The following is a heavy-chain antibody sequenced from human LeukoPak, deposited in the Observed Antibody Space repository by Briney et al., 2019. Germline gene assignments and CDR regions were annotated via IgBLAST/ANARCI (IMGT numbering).Heavy chain of an antibody. CDR1: GGSISSDTYY. CDR3: ARGYGDYARRFDY. V-gene: IGHV4-61*02. D-gene: IGHD4-17*01. Sequence: SQTLSLTWTVSGGSISSDTYYWNWIRQPAGKGLEWIGRIYTSGSTNYNPSLKSRVTISVDTSRNQFSLKLSSVTAADTAVYYCARGYGDYARRFDYWGQGTLVTVSS. J-gene: IGHJ4*02. CDR2: IYTSGST.